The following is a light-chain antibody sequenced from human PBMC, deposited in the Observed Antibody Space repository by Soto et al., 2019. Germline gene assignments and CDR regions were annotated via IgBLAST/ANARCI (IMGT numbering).Light chain of an antibody. CDR2: LNSDGSH. CDR1: SGHSNYA. J-gene: IGLJ2*01. V-gene: IGLV4-69*01. CDR3: QTWGTGIPHVV. Sequence: QLVLTQSPSASASLGASVKLTCTLSSGHSNYAIAWHQQQPEKGPRYLMKLNSDGSHSKGDGIPDRFSGSSSGAERYLTIYSLQSEDEADYYCQTWGTGIPHVVFAGGTKLTVL.